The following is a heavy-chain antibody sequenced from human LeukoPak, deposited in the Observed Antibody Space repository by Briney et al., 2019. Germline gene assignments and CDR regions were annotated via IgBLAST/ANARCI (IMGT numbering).Heavy chain of an antibody. CDR1: GFTFSNYA. CDR2: IYGSDDKT. Sequence: GGSLRLSCVASGFTFSNYAMCWVRQAPGKGLELFSGIYGSDDKTVYGDAVKGRFTISRDNSKNTLYLQMNSLRADDTAVYYCAKTQGYYEAWGQGALVTVSS. J-gene: IGHJ5*02. D-gene: IGHD3-3*01. V-gene: IGHV3-23*01. CDR3: AKTQGYYEA.